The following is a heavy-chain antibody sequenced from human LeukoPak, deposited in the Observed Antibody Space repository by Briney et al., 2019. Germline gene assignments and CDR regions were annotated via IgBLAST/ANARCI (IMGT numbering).Heavy chain of an antibody. Sequence: GASVKVSCKASGYTFTSYGISWVRQAPGQGLEWMGWISAYNGDTNCAQNLQGRVTLTTDTSTSTAYVELRSLGSDDTAAYYCARDWRYFGYYYYYGMDVWGQGTTVTVSS. D-gene: IGHD3-9*01. CDR3: ARDWRYFGYYYYYGMDV. J-gene: IGHJ6*02. CDR2: ISAYNGDT. CDR1: GYTFTSYG. V-gene: IGHV1-18*01.